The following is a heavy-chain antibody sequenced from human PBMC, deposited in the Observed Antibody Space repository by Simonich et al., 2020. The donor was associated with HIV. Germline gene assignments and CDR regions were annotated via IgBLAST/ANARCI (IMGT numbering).Heavy chain of an antibody. CDR2: INHSAST. J-gene: IGHJ4*02. D-gene: IGHD2-2*01. V-gene: IGHV4-34*01. CDR3: ARGFYQRLYYFDY. CDR1: GGSFSGYY. Sequence: QVQLQQWGAGLLKPSETLSLTCAVYGGSFSGYYWSWIRQPPGKGLEWMGEINHSASTNYNPSLKSRVTISVDTSKNQFSLKLSSVTAADTAVYYCARGFYQRLYYFDYWGQGTLVTVSS.